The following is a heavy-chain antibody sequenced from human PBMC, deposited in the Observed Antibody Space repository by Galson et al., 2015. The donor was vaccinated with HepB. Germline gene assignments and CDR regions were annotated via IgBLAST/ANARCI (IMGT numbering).Heavy chain of an antibody. Sequence: SVKVSCKASGYTFTSYGISWVRQAPGQGLEWMGWISAYNGNTNYAQKLQGRVTMTTDTSTSTAYMELRSLRSDDTAVYYCASTFVLRFLEWLPPDAFDIWGQGTMVTVSS. CDR1: GYTFTSYG. CDR2: ISAYNGNT. J-gene: IGHJ3*02. D-gene: IGHD3-3*01. CDR3: ASTFVLRFLEWLPPDAFDI. V-gene: IGHV1-18*01.